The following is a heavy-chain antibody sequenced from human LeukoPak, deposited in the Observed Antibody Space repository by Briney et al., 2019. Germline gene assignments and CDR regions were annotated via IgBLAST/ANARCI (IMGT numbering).Heavy chain of an antibody. Sequence: SETLSLTCAVSGGSISSSNWWSWVRQPPGKGLEWIGEIYHSGSTNYNPSLKSRVTISVDTSKNQFSLKLSSVTAADTAVYYCARSAGMVRGVIRGIAWFDPWGQGTLVTVSS. D-gene: IGHD3-10*01. CDR1: GGSISSSNW. V-gene: IGHV4-4*02. CDR3: ARSAGMVRGVIRGIAWFDP. CDR2: IYHSGST. J-gene: IGHJ5*02.